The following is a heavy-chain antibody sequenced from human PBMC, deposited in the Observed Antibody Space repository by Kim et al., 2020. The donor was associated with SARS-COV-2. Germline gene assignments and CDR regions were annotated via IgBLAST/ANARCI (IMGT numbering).Heavy chain of an antibody. CDR2: IGQDGTRK. Sequence: GGSLRLSCAASGFTFSTYWMTWVRQVPGKGFEWVANIGQDGTRKNYVDSVKGRFTISRENAKNALYLQMNNLGAEDTAVFYCARTSLYVSGAYEDYWGQG. CDR1: GFTFSTYW. V-gene: IGHV3-7*01. D-gene: IGHD3-22*01. CDR3: ARTSLYVSGAYEDY. J-gene: IGHJ4*02.